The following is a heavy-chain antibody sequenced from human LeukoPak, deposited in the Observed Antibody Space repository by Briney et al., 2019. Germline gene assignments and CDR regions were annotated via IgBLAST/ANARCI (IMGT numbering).Heavy chain of an antibody. Sequence: SETLSLTCTVSGGSISSYNWSWIRQPAGKGLEWIGHIYTSGSTNYNPSLKSRVTMSVDTSKNQFSVKLSSVTAADTAVYYCASGALVTRGLGFDHWGQGTLVTVSS. J-gene: IGHJ4*02. CDR3: ASGALVTRGLGFDH. V-gene: IGHV4-4*07. CDR2: IYTSGST. CDR1: GGSISSYN. D-gene: IGHD3-10*01.